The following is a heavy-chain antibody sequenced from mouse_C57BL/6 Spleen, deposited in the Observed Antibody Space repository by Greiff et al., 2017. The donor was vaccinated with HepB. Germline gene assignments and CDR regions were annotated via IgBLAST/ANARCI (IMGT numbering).Heavy chain of an antibody. V-gene: IGHV5-17*01. CDR3: AGGGLRPGAMDY. D-gene: IGHD2-4*01. CDR1: GFTFSDYG. J-gene: IGHJ4*01. CDR2: ISSGSSTI. Sequence: DVHLVESGGGLVKPGGSLKLSCAASGFTFSDYGMHWVRQAPEKGLEWVAYISSGSSTIYYADTVKGRFTISRDNAKNTLFLQMTSLRSEDTAMYYCAGGGLRPGAMDYWGQGTSVTVSS.